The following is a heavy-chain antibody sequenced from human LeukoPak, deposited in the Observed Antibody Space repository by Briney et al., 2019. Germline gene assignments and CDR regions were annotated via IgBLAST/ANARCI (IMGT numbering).Heavy chain of an antibody. Sequence: GGSLRLSCAASGFTFSSYWMHWVRHTPGKGLVWVSRIKGDGSSTSYADSVKGRFTISRDNAKTTLYLQMNSLRAEDTAVYYCARDGYSFGHDFDYWGQGTLVTVSS. V-gene: IGHV3-74*01. D-gene: IGHD5-18*01. CDR1: GFTFSSYW. CDR3: ARDGYSFGHDFDY. J-gene: IGHJ4*02. CDR2: IKGDGSST.